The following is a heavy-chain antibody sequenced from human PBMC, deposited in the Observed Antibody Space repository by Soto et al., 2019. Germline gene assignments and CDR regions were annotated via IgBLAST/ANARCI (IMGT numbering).Heavy chain of an antibody. V-gene: IGHV4-38-2*01. D-gene: IGHD3-22*01. J-gene: IGHJ4*02. Sequence: PSETLSLTCAVSSDSISSGYYCDWIRQPPGKGLEWIGSIFHSGTPYYNPSLKSRLTISMDTSKTQFSLKLTSVTAADTAVYYCARRGSRSSSALPSYDYWGRGMLVTVSS. CDR1: SDSISSGYY. CDR2: IFHSGTP. CDR3: ARRGSRSSSALPSYDY.